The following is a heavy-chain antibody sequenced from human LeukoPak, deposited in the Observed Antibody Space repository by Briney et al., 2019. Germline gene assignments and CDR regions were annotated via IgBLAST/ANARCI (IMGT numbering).Heavy chain of an antibody. V-gene: IGHV4-34*01. CDR2: NNHSGST. Sequence: SETLSLTCAVYGGSFSGYYWSWIRQPPGKGLEWIGENNHSGSTNYNPSLKSRVTISVDTSKSQFSLKLSYVTAADTAVYYCARGGYYGSGSYQYYYYYGMDVWGQGTTVTVSS. D-gene: IGHD3-10*01. CDR3: ARGGYYGSGSYQYYYYYGMDV. CDR1: GGSFSGYY. J-gene: IGHJ6*02.